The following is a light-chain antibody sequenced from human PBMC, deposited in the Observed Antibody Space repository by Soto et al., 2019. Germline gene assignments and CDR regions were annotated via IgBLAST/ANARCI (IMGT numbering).Light chain of an antibody. CDR1: QGISNY. CDR2: GAS. J-gene: IGKJ1*01. Sequence: DIQMTQSPSSLSAYLGDRVTITCRASQGISNYLAWYQQKPGRLPKLLLFGASTLQSGVPARFSGSGSGTLFTLTINGLLPEDVATYYCQKYNSFWTFGQGTKVEIK. CDR3: QKYNSFWT. V-gene: IGKV1-27*01.